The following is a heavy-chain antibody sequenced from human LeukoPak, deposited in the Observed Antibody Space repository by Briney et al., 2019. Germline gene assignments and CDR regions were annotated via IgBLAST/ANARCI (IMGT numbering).Heavy chain of an antibody. D-gene: IGHD1-26*01. CDR1: GGSISNYY. CDR3: ARVGLDGSYFDY. Sequence: SETLSLTCTVSGGSISNYYWSWIRQPPGKGLEWIGYIYYSGSTNYNPSLKSRVTISVDTSKNQFSLQLNSVTPEDTAVYYCARVGLDGSYFDYWGQGTLVTVSS. V-gene: IGHV4-59*12. J-gene: IGHJ4*02. CDR2: IYYSGST.